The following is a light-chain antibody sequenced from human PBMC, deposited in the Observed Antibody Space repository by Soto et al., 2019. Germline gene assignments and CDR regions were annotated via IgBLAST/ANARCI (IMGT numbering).Light chain of an antibody. Sequence: LTQPASVSGSPGQSITISCTGSSNDVGLYNYVSWYQQHPGKAPKLVISDVTNRPSGVSDRFSGSKSGNTAFLTISGLQAEDEADYYCSSYTITATLFGRGTQLTVL. CDR3: SSYTITATL. J-gene: IGLJ2*01. V-gene: IGLV2-14*03. CDR2: DVT. CDR1: SNDVGLYNY.